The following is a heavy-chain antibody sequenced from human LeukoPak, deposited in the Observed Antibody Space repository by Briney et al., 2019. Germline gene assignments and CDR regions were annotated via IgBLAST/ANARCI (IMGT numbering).Heavy chain of an antibody. CDR2: IRSKANSYAT. J-gene: IGHJ4*02. CDR3: TRLGIAVAGTDY. CDR1: GFTFSGSA. V-gene: IGHV3-73*01. D-gene: IGHD6-19*01. Sequence: GGSLRLSCAASGFTFSGSAMHWVRQASGKGLEWVGRIRSKANSYATAYAASVRGRFTISRDDSKNTAYLQTNSLKTEDTAVYYCTRLGIAVAGTDYWGQGTLVTVSS.